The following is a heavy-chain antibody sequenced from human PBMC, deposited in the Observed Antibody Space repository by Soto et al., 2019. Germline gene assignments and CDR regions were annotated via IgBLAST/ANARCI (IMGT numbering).Heavy chain of an antibody. Sequence: QVQLQESGPGLVKPSQTLSLTCTVSGGSISSGGYYWSWIRQHPGKGLEWIGYIYYSGSTYYNPSLKSRITTSVDTSKSQFSLKLSSVTAADTSVYYCACSYGDYGAGLYWFDPWGQGTLVTVSS. CDR2: IYYSGST. V-gene: IGHV4-31*03. CDR1: GGSISSGGYY. D-gene: IGHD4-17*01. J-gene: IGHJ5*02. CDR3: ACSYGDYGAGLYWFDP.